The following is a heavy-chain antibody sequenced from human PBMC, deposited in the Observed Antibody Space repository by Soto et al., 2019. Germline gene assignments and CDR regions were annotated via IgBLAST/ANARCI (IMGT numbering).Heavy chain of an antibody. J-gene: IGHJ4*02. D-gene: IGHD6-13*01. CDR3: AKVHSSSWTGGLDY. CDR2: ISYDGSNK. V-gene: IGHV3-30*18. CDR1: GFTFSSYG. Sequence: VQLVESGGGVVQPGRSLRLSCAASGFTFSSYGMHWVRQAPGKGLEWVAVISYDGSNKYYADSVKGRFTISRDNSKNTLYLQMNSLRAEDTAVYYCAKVHSSSWTGGLDYWGQGTLVTVSS.